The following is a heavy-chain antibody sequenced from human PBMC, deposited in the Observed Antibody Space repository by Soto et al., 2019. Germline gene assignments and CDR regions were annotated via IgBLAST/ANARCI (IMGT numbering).Heavy chain of an antibody. CDR3: ARQQWLVLNAFDI. J-gene: IGHJ3*02. CDR1: GGSISSYY. Sequence: SSETLSLTCTVSGGSISSYYWSWIRQPPGKGLEWIGHIYYSGSTNYNPSLKSRVTISVDTSKNQFSLKLSSVTAADTAVYYCARQQWLVLNAFDIWGQGTMVTVSS. D-gene: IGHD6-19*01. CDR2: IYYSGST. V-gene: IGHV4-59*01.